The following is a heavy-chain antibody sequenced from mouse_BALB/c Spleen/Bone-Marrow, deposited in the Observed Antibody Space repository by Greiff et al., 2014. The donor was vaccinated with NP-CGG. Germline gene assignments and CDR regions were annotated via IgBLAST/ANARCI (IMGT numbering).Heavy chain of an antibody. J-gene: IGHJ3*01. D-gene: IGHD1-1*01. CDR2: IDPANGNT. V-gene: IGHV14-3*02. Sequence: VQLQQSGAELVKPGASVKLSCTASGFNIKDTYMHWVKQRPEQGLEWIGRIDPANGNTKFDPKFQGKATITADTSSNTAYLQLSSLTSEDTGVYYCASYDYGSGYGFAYWGQGTLVTVSA. CDR1: GFNIKDTY. CDR3: ASYDYGSGYGFAY.